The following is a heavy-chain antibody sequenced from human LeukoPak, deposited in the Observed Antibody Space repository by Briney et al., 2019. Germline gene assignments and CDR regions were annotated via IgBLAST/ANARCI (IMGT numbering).Heavy chain of an antibody. D-gene: IGHD3-10*01. V-gene: IGHV1-69*13. J-gene: IGHJ4*02. CDR3: ARVVVRGVITEHHDY. CDR1: GGTFSSYA. CDR2: IIPIFGTA. Sequence: SVKVSCKASGGTFSSYAISWARQAPGQGLEWMGGIIPIFGTANYAQKFQGRVTITADESTSTAYMELSSLRSEDTAVYYCARVVVRGVITEHHDYWGQGTLVTVSS.